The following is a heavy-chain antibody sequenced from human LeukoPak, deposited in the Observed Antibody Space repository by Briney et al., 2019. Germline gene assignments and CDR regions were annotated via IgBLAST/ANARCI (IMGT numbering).Heavy chain of an antibody. V-gene: IGHV3-53*01. CDR3: AKDLWYQLLLT. J-gene: IGHJ5*02. CDR1: GFTVSSNY. Sequence: GGSLRLSCAASGFTVSSNYMSWVRQAPGKGLEWVSVIYSGGSTYYADSVKGRFTISRDNSKNTLYLQMNSLRAEDTAVYYCAKDLWYQLLLTWGQGTLVTVSS. D-gene: IGHD2-2*01. CDR2: IYSGGST.